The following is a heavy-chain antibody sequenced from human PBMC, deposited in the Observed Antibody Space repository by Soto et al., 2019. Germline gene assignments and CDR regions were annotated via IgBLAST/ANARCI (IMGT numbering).Heavy chain of an antibody. CDR1: GYSIISSDFY. D-gene: IGHD3-3*02. CDR3: ARHSLALRKNNWFDP. V-gene: IGHV4-39*01. CDR2: IFYLGSS. J-gene: IGHJ5*02. Sequence: PSEALSLNCPVSGYSIISSDFYWGWVRQPPGKGLEWIGSIFYLGSSYYNPSLKSRVTMSVDTSKNQFSLRLRSVTAADTALYFCARHSLALRKNNWFDPWGQGIMVTVSS.